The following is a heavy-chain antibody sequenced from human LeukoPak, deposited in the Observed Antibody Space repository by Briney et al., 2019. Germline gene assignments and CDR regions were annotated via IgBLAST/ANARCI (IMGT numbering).Heavy chain of an antibody. Sequence: SETLSLTCAVFGGSFSGYYWSRIRQPPGKGLEWIGQISPDGGTAYNPSLESRVTISIDTSKKQFSLNVNSVTAADTAVYYCVRHGGYNFDYWGQGTLVAVSS. J-gene: IGHJ4*02. CDR2: ISPDGGT. CDR1: GGSFSGYY. D-gene: IGHD3-16*01. V-gene: IGHV4-34*01. CDR3: VRHGGYNFDY.